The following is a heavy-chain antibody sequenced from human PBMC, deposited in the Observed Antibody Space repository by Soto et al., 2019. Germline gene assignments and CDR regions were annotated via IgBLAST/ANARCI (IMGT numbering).Heavy chain of an antibody. CDR2: FDPEDGET. V-gene: IGHV1-24*01. J-gene: IGHJ4*02. CDR1: GYTLTELS. Sequence: ASVKVSCKVSGYTLTELSMHWVRQAPGKGLEWMGGFDPEDGETIYAQKFQGRVTMTEDTSTDTAYMELSSLRSEDTAVYYCARSLGSGYYFDYWGQGTLVTVSS. D-gene: IGHD3-22*01. CDR3: ARSLGSGYYFDY.